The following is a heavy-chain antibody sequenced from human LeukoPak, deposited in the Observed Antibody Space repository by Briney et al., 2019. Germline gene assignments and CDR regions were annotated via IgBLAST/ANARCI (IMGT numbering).Heavy chain of an antibody. CDR2: IYYSGST. J-gene: IGHJ5*02. Sequence: SETLSLTCTVSGGSISSYYWSWIRQPPGKGLEWIGYIYYSGSTNYNPSLKSRVTMSVDTSKNQFSLKLSSVTAADTAVYYCARRTGSWFDPWGQGTLVTVSS. V-gene: IGHV4-59*12. D-gene: IGHD1-1*01. CDR1: GGSISSYY. CDR3: ARRTGSWFDP.